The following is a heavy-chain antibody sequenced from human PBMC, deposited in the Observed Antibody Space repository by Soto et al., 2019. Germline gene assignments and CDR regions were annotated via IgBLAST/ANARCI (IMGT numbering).Heavy chain of an antibody. J-gene: IGHJ6*02. Sequence: LRLSCAASGFTFGSYCMHWVRQAPGRGLVWVSRINSDGSSTSYADSVKGRFTISRDNAKNTLYLQMNSLRAEDTAVYYCAREYYYDSSGYDYGMDVWGQGTTVTVSS. V-gene: IGHV3-74*01. D-gene: IGHD3-22*01. CDR3: AREYYYDSSGYDYGMDV. CDR2: INSDGSST. CDR1: GFTFGSYC.